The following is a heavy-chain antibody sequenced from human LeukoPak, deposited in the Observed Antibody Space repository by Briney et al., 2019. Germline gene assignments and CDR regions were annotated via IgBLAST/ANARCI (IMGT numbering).Heavy chain of an antibody. CDR1: GFTFSSYW. J-gene: IGHJ6*02. CDR3: ARDFRTAYSSSWYGNYYYYGMDV. CDR2: INSDGSST. V-gene: IGHV3-74*01. Sequence: GGSLRLSCAAFGFTFSSYWMHWVRQAPGKGLVWVSRINSDGSSTSYADSVKGRFTISRDNAKNTLYLQMNSLRAEDTAVYYCARDFRTAYSSSWYGNYYYYGMDVWGQGTTVTVSS. D-gene: IGHD6-13*01.